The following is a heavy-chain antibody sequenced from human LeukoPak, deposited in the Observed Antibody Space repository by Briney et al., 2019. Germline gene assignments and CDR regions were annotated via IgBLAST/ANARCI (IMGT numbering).Heavy chain of an antibody. J-gene: IGHJ4*02. V-gene: IGHV1-2*02. CDR3: ARNIAAAAQDY. CDR2: IDPNSGGT. Sequence: GASVKVSCKASGYTFTGYYMHWARQAPGQGLEWMGWIDPNSGGTNYAQKFQGRVTMTRDTSINTAYMELSRLRSDDTAVYYCARNIAAAAQDYWGQGTLVTVSS. CDR1: GYTFTGYY. D-gene: IGHD6-13*01.